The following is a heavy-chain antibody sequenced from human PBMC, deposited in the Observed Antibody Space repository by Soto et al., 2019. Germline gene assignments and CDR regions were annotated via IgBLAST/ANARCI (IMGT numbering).Heavy chain of an antibody. CDR3: ARPNPRDGYTEPYYFDY. J-gene: IGHJ4*02. V-gene: IGHV5-51*01. CDR2: IYPGDSDT. D-gene: IGHD5-12*01. Sequence: GGSLENFCKGSGYSFTNHWIGWVGQMPGKGLEWMGIIYPGDSDTRYSPSFQGQVTISADKSISTAYLQWSSLKASDTAMYYCARPNPRDGYTEPYYFDYWGQGTLVTVSS. CDR1: GYSFTNHW.